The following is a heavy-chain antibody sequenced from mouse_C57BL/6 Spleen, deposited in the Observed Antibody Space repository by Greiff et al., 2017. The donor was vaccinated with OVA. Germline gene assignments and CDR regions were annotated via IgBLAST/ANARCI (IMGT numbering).Heavy chain of an antibody. CDR3: TRWDTVVADY. CDR2: IDPETGGT. CDR1: GYTFTDYE. V-gene: IGHV1-15*01. Sequence: VQLQQSGAELVRPGASVTLSCKASGYTFTDYEMHWVKQTPAHGLEWIGAIDPETGGTAYNQKFKGKAILTADKSSSTAYMELRSLTSEDSAVYYCTRWDTVVADYWGQGTTLTVSS. J-gene: IGHJ2*01. D-gene: IGHD1-1*01.